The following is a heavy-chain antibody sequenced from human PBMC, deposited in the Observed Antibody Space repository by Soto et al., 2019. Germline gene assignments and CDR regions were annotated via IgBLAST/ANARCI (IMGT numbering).Heavy chain of an antibody. V-gene: IGHV4-59*01. Sequence: SETLCLTCTVSSGSISSYYWSWIRQSPGKGLEWIGKIFYSGSTNYNPSLKSRVTISVDTSKNQFSLKLSSVSAADTDVYLCAGSRVNIPMLDYWGQGILVTVSS. CDR1: SGSISSYY. CDR3: AGSRVNIPMLDY. CDR2: IFYSGST. D-gene: IGHD3-10*02. J-gene: IGHJ4*02.